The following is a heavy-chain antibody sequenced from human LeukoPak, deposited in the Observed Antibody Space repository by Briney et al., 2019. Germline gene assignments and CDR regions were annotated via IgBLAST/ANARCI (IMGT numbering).Heavy chain of an antibody. J-gene: IGHJ5*02. D-gene: IGHD4-17*01. CDR3: ARDRGDGDYSNWFDP. Sequence: SVKVSCKASGGTFSSYAISWVRQAPGQGLEWMGGIIPIFGTANYAQKFQGRVTITADKSTSTAYMELSSLRSEDTAVYYCARDRGDGDYSNWFDPWGQGTLVTVSS. CDR1: GGTFSSYA. V-gene: IGHV1-69*06. CDR2: IIPIFGTA.